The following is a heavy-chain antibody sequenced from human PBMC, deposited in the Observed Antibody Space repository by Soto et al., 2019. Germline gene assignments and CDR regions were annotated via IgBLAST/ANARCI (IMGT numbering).Heavy chain of an antibody. Sequence: AGGSLRLSCAASGFTFSSYAMSWVRQAPGKGLEWVSAISGSGGSTYYADSVKGRFTISRDNSKNTLYLQMNSLRAEDTAVYYCAKDEYPEWLVDRGWFDPWGQGTLVTVSS. CDR3: AKDEYPEWLVDRGWFDP. V-gene: IGHV3-23*01. D-gene: IGHD3-3*01. CDR2: ISGSGGST. CDR1: GFTFSSYA. J-gene: IGHJ5*02.